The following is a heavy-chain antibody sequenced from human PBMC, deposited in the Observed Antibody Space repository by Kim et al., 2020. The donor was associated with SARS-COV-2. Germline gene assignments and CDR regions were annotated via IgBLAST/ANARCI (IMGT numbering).Heavy chain of an antibody. J-gene: IGHJ3*01. CDR2: TYYRSKWYN. CDR3: ARDLVTPYKQPKNAFDL. Sequence: SQTLSLTCAISGDSVSSNSAAWNWIRQSPLRGLEWLGRTYYRSKWYNDYAVSVKSRITINPDTSKNQFSLQLNSVTPEDTAVYYCARDLVTPYKQPKNAFDLWGQETMVTVSS. D-gene: IGHD3-10*01. CDR1: GDSVSSNSAA. V-gene: IGHV6-1*01.